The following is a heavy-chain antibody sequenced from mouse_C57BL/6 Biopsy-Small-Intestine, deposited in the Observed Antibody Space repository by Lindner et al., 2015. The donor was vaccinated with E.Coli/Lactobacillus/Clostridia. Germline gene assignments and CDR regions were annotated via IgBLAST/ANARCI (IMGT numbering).Heavy chain of an antibody. Sequence: VQLQESGPGMVKPSQSLSLTRTVTGYSITSGYDWHWIRHFPGNKLEWMGYISYSGSTNYNPSLKSRISITHDTSKNHFFLKLNSVTTEDTATYYCARDYGSSGRYFDVWGTGTTVTVSS. CDR2: ISYSGST. D-gene: IGHD1-1*01. V-gene: IGHV3-1*01. CDR3: ARDYGSSGRYFDV. CDR1: GYSITSGYD. J-gene: IGHJ1*03.